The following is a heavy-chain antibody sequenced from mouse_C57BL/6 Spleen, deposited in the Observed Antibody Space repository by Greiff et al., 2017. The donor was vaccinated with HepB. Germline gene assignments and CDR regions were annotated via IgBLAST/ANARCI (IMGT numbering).Heavy chain of an antibody. CDR2: IYPGDGDT. J-gene: IGHJ2*01. D-gene: IGHD1-1*01. Sequence: VQLQQSGPELVKPGASVKISCKASGYAFSSSWMNWVKQRPGKGLEWIGRIYPGDGDTNYNGKFKGKATLTADKSSSTAYMQLSSLTSEDSAVYCCARYTTVVDYWGQGTTLTVSS. V-gene: IGHV1-82*01. CDR3: ARYTTVVDY. CDR1: GYAFSSSW.